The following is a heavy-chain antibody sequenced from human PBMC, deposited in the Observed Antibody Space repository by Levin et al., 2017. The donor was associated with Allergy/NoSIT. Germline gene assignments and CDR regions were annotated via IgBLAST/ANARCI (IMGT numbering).Heavy chain of an antibody. CDR3: ATVLYCSGGSCLDAFDI. CDR1: GYTLTELS. D-gene: IGHD2-15*01. J-gene: IGHJ3*02. CDR2: FDPEDGET. V-gene: IGHV1-24*01. Sequence: GESLKISCKVSGYTLTELSMHWVRQAPGKGLEWMGGFDPEDGETIYAQKFQGRVTMTEDTSTDTAYMELSSLRSEDTAVYYCATVLYCSGGSCLDAFDIWGQGTMVTVSS.